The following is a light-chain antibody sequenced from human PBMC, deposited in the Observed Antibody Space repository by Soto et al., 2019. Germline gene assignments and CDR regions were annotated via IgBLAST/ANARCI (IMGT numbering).Light chain of an antibody. Sequence: IVLTQSPGTLSLSPGERATLSCRASQPITGRYLAWYQHQPGQAPRLLIYRTFARAPGIPDRFSGGGSGTDFTLTISRLEREDFAVYYCQQYDTSPPTFGQGTRLEIK. CDR2: RTF. J-gene: IGKJ5*01. CDR1: QPITGRY. V-gene: IGKV3-20*01. CDR3: QQYDTSPPT.